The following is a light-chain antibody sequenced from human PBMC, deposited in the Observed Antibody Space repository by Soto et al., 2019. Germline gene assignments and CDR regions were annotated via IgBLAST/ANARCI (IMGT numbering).Light chain of an antibody. CDR3: QSYDSSLSGDV. V-gene: IGLV1-40*01. J-gene: IGLJ1*01. CDR2: GNN. CDR1: SSNIGAGYD. Sequence: QSVLTQPPSVSGAPGQRVTISCTGSSSNIGAGYDVHWYQQLPGTAPKLLIYGNNNRPSGVPDRFSGSKSGTSASLAITGSQAEDEADYYCQSYDSSLSGDVFGTGTKVTVL.